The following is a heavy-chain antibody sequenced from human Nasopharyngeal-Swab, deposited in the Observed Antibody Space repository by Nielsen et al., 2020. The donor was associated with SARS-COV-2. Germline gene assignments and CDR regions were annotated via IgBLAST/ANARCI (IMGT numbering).Heavy chain of an antibody. D-gene: IGHD3-16*01. J-gene: IGHJ6*02. V-gene: IGHV4-59*01. Sequence: SETVSLTCTVFGGSISSYYWTWIRQPPGKGLEYIGYIYYSASTNYNPSLKSRVTIPADTSKNQFSLKVSSVPAADTAVYYCARGGRPMMNMDVWGQGTTVTVSS. CDR3: ARGGRPMMNMDV. CDR2: IYYSAST. CDR1: GGSISSYY.